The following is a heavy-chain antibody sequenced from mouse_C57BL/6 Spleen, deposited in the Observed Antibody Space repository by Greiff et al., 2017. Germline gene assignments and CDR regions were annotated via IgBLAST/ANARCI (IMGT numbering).Heavy chain of an antibody. V-gene: IGHV1-4*01. J-gene: IGHJ4*01. D-gene: IGHD3-2*02. Sequence: QVQLQQSGAELARPGASVKMSCKASGYTFTSYTMHWVKQRPGQGLEWIGYINPSSGYPKYNQKFKDKATLTADKASSTAYMQLGSLTSEDAAVYYCARWDSSGYEAMDYWGQGTSVTVSS. CDR3: ARWDSSGYEAMDY. CDR2: INPSSGYP. CDR1: GYTFTSYT.